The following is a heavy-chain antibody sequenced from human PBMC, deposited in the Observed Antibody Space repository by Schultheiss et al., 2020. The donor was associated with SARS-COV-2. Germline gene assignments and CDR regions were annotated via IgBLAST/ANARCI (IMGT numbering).Heavy chain of an antibody. J-gene: IGHJ6*02. Sequence: TSVKVSCKASGYTFTSSAMQWVRQARGQRLEWIGWIVVGSGNTNYAQKFQERVTITRDMSTSTAYMELSSLRSEDTAVYYCAAGSKASSSYYYYYYGMDVWGQGTTVTVSS. CDR2: IVVGSGNT. CDR1: GYTFTSSA. D-gene: IGHD6-6*01. CDR3: AAGSKASSSYYYYYYGMDV. V-gene: IGHV1-58*02.